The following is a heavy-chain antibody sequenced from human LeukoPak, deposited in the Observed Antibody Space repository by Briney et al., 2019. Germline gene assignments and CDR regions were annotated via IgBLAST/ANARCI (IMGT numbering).Heavy chain of an antibody. V-gene: IGHV4-34*01. D-gene: IGHD2-15*01. CDR1: GGSFSGYY. J-gene: IGHJ1*01. CDR2: INHSGST. Sequence: SETLSLTCAVYGGSFSGYYWSWIRQPPGKGLEWIGEINHSGSTNYNPSLKSRVTISVDTSKNQFSLKLSSVTAADTAVYYCARGIVGLGYSQYFQHWGQGTLVTVSS. CDR3: ARGIVGLGYSQYFQH.